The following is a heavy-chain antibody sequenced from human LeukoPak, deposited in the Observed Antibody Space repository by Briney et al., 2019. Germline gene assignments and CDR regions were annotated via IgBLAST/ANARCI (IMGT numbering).Heavy chain of an antibody. CDR3: ARANFLYCSSSTCLFDY. V-gene: IGHV1-2*02. CDR1: GYTFTDYY. CDR2: INPNDGDT. J-gene: IGHJ4*02. D-gene: IGHD2-2*01. Sequence: ASVKVSCKASGYTFTDYYMHWVRHAPGQGFEWMGWINPNDGDTNYAQKFQVRVTMTRDTSISTAHMEVSRLRSDDTAVYYCARANFLYCSSSTCLFDYWGQGTLVTVSS.